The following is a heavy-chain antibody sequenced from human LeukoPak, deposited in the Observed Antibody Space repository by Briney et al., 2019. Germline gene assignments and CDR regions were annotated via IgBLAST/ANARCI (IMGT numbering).Heavy chain of an antibody. D-gene: IGHD1-20*01. CDR3: ARGGITGTSYYFDY. V-gene: IGHV4-4*02. CDR2: INHSGST. J-gene: IGHJ4*02. CDR1: GGSISSSNW. Sequence: SGTLSLTCAVSGGSISSSNWWSWVRQPPGKGLEWIGEINHSGSTNYNPSLKSRVTISVDTSKNQFSLKLSSVTAADTAVYYCARGGITGTSYYFDYWGQGTLVTVSS.